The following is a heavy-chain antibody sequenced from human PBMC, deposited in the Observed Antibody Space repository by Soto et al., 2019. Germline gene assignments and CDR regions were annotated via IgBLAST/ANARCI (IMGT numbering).Heavy chain of an antibody. J-gene: IGHJ6*03. CDR1: GFTVSSNY. Sequence: PGGSLRLSCAASGFTVSSNYMSWVRQAPGKGLEWVSVIYSGGSTYYADSVKGRFTISRHNSKNTLYLQMNSLRAEDTAVYYCARWYGSGWSYYYYYMDVWGKGTTVTVSS. V-gene: IGHV3-53*04. CDR2: IYSGGST. D-gene: IGHD3-10*01. CDR3: ARWYGSGWSYYYYYMDV.